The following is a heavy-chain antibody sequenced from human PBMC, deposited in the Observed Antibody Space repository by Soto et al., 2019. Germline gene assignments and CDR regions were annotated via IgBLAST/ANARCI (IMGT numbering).Heavy chain of an antibody. Sequence: SWRPSLTCTLCRGCVKIAVYYGSWIRQHPGKGLEWIGYIYYSGSTYYNPSLKSRVTISVDTSKNQFSLKLSSVTAADTAVYYCAGRGGGTVYFQHWGQGTLVTVSS. J-gene: IGHJ1*01. CDR3: AGRGGGTVYFQH. V-gene: IGHV4-31*03. D-gene: IGHD2-15*01. CDR1: RGCVKIAVYY. CDR2: IYYSGST.